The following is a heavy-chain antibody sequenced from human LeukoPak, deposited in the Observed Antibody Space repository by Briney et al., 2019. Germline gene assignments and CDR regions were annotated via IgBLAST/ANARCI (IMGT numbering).Heavy chain of an antibody. CDR1: AGSFSGYY. D-gene: IGHD6-6*01. V-gene: IGHV4-34*01. CDR2: INHSGST. J-gene: IGHJ4*02. CDR3: ARGLVQLVGSDY. Sequence: SQTLSLTCAVYAGSFSGYYWSWIRQPPGKGLEWIGEINHSGSTNYNPSLKGRVTISVDTSKNQFSLKLSSVTAADTAVYYCARGLVQLVGSDYWGQGTLVTVSS.